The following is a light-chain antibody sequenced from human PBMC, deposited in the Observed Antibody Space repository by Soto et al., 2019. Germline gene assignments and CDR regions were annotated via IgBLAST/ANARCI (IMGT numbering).Light chain of an antibody. CDR2: DTS. V-gene: IGKV1-17*01. CDR1: QDIRHD. J-gene: IGKJ1*01. CDR3: LQHNSYPRT. Sequence: DIQMTQSPSSLSASVGDRVTITCRASQDIRHDLGWYQQKPGKAPKHLIYDTSSLHSGVPSRFSGSGSGTEFTLTISSLQPEDFATYYCLQHNSYPRTFGQGTKVEIK.